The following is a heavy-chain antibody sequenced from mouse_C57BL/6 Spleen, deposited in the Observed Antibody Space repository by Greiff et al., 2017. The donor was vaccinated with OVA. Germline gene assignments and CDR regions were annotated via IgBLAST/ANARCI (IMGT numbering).Heavy chain of an antibody. CDR3: ARDYGNYWYFDV. D-gene: IGHD2-1*01. CDR2: IDPSDSET. Sequence: QVQLQQPGAELVRPGSSVKLSCKASGYTFTSYWMHWVKQRPIQGLEWIGNIDPSDSETHYNQKFKDKATLTVDKSSSTAYMQLSSLTSEDSAVYYCARDYGNYWYFDVWGTGTTGTVSS. V-gene: IGHV1-52*01. CDR1: GYTFTSYW. J-gene: IGHJ1*03.